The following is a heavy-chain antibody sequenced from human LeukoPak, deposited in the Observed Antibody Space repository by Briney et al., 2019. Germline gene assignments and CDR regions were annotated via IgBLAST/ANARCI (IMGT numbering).Heavy chain of an antibody. CDR3: ARRGYHDSSGYDY. Sequence: GGSLRLSCAASRFTFSSYSMNWVRQAPGKGLEWVSSISSFGSYIYYADSVKGRFTISRDNAKNSVFLQMNNLRVEDTAIYYCARRGYHDSSGYDYWGQGTPVTVSS. J-gene: IGHJ4*02. D-gene: IGHD3-22*01. CDR1: RFTFSSYS. CDR2: ISSFGSYI. V-gene: IGHV3-21*06.